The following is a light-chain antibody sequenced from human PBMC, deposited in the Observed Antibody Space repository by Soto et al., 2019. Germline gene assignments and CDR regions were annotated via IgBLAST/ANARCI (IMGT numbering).Light chain of an antibody. CDR2: GAS. CDR1: QSVSSSY. V-gene: IGKV3-20*01. CDR3: QQYGSSPVT. Sequence: EIVLTQSPGTLSLSPGERATLSCRASQSVSSSYLAWYQQKPGQAPRLLIYGASSRATGIPDRFSGSGSGTDFTLTISRLEPEDFAVYYCQQYGSSPVTFGQVAKVDIK. J-gene: IGKJ1*01.